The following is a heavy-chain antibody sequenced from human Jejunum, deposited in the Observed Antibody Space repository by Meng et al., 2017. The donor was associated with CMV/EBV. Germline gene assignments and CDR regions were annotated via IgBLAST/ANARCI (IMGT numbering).Heavy chain of an antibody. Sequence: FTFSSYGIHWVRPAPGKWLELVAFIRYDGSNKYYADSVKVRFTISRDNSKNTLYLQMNSLRAEDTAVYYCANDKGGYVGASSDYWGQGTLVTVSS. V-gene: IGHV3-30*02. CDR1: FTFSSYG. J-gene: IGHJ4*02. D-gene: IGHD3-16*01. CDR3: ANDKGGYVGASSDY. CDR2: IRYDGSNK.